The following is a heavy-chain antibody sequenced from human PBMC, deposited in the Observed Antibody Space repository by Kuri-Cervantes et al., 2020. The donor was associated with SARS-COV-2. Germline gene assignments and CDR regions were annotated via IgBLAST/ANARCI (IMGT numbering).Heavy chain of an antibody. CDR1: GGSISSYY. D-gene: IGHD1-26*01. CDR2: INHSGST. V-gene: IGHV4-34*01. Sequence: GSLRLSCTVSGGSISSYYWSWIRQPPGKGLEWIGEINHSGSTNYNPPLKSRVTISVDTSKNQFSLKLSSVTAADTAVYYCARGLRGATNDWGQGTLVTVSS. J-gene: IGHJ4*02. CDR3: ARGLRGATND.